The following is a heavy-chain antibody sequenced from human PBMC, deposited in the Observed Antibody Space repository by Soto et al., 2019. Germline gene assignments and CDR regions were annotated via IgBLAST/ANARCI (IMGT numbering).Heavy chain of an antibody. D-gene: IGHD4-17*01. CDR1: GFTFSSYA. Sequence: LRLSCAASGFTFSSYAMSWVRQAPGKGLEWVSAISGSGGSTYYADSVKGRFTISRDNSKNTLYLQMNSLRAEDTAVYYCATTSTVTTWGYYYGMDVWGQGTTVTVSS. CDR3: ATTSTVTTWGYYYGMDV. CDR2: ISGSGGST. J-gene: IGHJ6*02. V-gene: IGHV3-23*01.